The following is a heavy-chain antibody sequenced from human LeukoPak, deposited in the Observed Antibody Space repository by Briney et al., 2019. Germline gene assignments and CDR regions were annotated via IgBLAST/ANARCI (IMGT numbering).Heavy chain of an antibody. V-gene: IGHV4-59*11. CDR3: ARDDRHYFDY. Sequence: SETLSLTCTVSGGSISSHYWSWIRQPPGKGLEWIGYIYYSGSTNYNPSLKSQVTISVDTSKNQFSLKLSSVTAADTAVYYCARDDRHYFDYWGQGTLVTVSS. J-gene: IGHJ4*02. CDR1: GGSISSHY. CDR2: IYYSGST. D-gene: IGHD3-22*01.